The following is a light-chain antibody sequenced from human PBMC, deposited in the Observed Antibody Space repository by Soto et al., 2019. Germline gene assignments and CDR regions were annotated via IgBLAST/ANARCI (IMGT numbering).Light chain of an antibody. Sequence: QSALTQPPSASGPPGQSVTISCTGTSSDVGGYNYVSWYQQYPGKAPKLMIYEVSKRPSGVPDRFSGSKSGNTASLTVSGLQAEDEADYYCSSYAGRNNLVFGGGTKVTVL. V-gene: IGLV2-8*01. CDR1: SSDVGGYNY. CDR3: SSYAGRNNLV. CDR2: EVS. J-gene: IGLJ2*01.